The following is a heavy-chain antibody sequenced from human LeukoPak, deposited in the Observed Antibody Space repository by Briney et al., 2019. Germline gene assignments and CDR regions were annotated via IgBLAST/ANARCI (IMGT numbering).Heavy chain of an antibody. J-gene: IGHJ6*03. D-gene: IGHD2/OR15-2a*01. CDR2: IYYSGGT. CDR3: ARLTPTTLSLYYYYMDV. V-gene: IGHV4-59*12. Sequence: SPSETLSLTCTVSGGSISSYYWSWIRQPPGKGLEWIGYIYYSGGTNYNPSLKSRLTISVDTSKNQFSLTLTSVTAADTAVYYCARLTPTTLSLYYYYMDVWGKGTTVTVSS. CDR1: GGSISSYY.